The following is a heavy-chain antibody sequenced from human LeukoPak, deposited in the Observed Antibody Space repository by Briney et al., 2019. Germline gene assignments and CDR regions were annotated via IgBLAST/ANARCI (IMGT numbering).Heavy chain of an antibody. Sequence: SETLSLTCTVSSGSISSSSYYWGWIRQPPGKGLEWIGSIYYSGSTYYNPSLKSRVTISVDTSKNQFSLKLSSVTAAGTAVYYCAVPGIAAAGALSYYYYYMDVWGKGTTVTVSS. CDR2: IYYSGST. J-gene: IGHJ6*03. D-gene: IGHD6-13*01. CDR3: AVPGIAAAGALSYYYYYMDV. CDR1: SGSISSSSYY. V-gene: IGHV4-39*01.